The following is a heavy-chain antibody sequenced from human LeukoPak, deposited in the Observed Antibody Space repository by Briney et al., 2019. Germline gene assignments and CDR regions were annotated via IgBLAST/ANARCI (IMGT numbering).Heavy chain of an antibody. V-gene: IGHV3-23*01. CDR3: ARRSQEKHFDY. J-gene: IGHJ4*02. Sequence: GGSLRLSCAAFGFTFSSYVMSLVRQAPGKGLEWVSSIGDTDTNTYYADSVKGRFTISRDNSKSTLYLQMNSLRAEDTAVYYCARRSQEKHFDYWGQGTLVTVSS. CDR2: IGDTDTNT. CDR1: GFTFSSYV.